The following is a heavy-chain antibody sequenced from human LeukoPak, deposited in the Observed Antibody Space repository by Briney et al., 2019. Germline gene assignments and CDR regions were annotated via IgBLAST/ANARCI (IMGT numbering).Heavy chain of an antibody. J-gene: IGHJ4*02. CDR2: IYFSGGT. V-gene: IGHV4-39*01. D-gene: IGHD3-3*01. CDR1: GDSISSSNCY. Sequence: SETLSLTCTVSGDSISSSNCYWGWIRQPPGKGLEWIGSIYFSGGTYYNASLKSRVTISVDTSKNQFSLKLSSVTAADTAVYYCARQTGVGLFILPGGQGTLVTVSS. CDR3: ARQTGVGLFILP.